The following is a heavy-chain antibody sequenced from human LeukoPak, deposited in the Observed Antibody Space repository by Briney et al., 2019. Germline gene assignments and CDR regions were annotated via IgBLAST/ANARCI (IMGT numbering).Heavy chain of an antibody. CDR1: GFTFDDYA. Sequence: GGSLRLSCAASGFTFDDYAMHWVRQAPGKGLEWFSGISWNSGGMGYADSVEGRFTISRDNAKNSLYLLMNTLRAEDTALYYCAKDVTYSNSHTFAVWGQGTMVTVSS. CDR3: AKDVTYSNSHTFAV. V-gene: IGHV3-9*01. CDR2: ISWNSGGM. D-gene: IGHD4-11*01. J-gene: IGHJ3*01.